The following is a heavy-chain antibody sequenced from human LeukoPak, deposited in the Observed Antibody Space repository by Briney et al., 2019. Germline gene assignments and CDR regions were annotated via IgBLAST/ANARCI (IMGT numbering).Heavy chain of an antibody. V-gene: IGHV4-34*01. CDR1: GGSFSGYY. CDR2: INHSGST. D-gene: IGHD2-15*01. CDR3: ASAGYCSGGSCGPNDYFQH. J-gene: IGHJ1*01. Sequence: SDTLSLTCAVWGGSFSGYYWSWVRQPPGKGREGIGEINHSGSTNYNPSVTRRVNIKIDKTKEQFSLRLRYAAAGDTAGYYCASAGYCSGGSCGPNDYFQHWGQVTLVTAS.